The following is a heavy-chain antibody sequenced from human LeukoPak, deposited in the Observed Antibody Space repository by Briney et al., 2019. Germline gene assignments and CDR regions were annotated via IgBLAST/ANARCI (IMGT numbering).Heavy chain of an antibody. CDR2: MIPIIGTA. D-gene: IGHD2-15*01. CDR3: ARDDCSGGSCYSDD. CDR1: GGTFSSYA. Sequence: GSSVKLSCKASGGTFSSYAISWVRQAPGQGLGWMGMMIPIIGTANYAQKFQGRVTITTDESTSTAYMELSSLRSGDTAVYYCARDDCSGGSCYSDDCGQGSLLSVSS. V-gene: IGHV1-69*05. J-gene: IGHJ4*02.